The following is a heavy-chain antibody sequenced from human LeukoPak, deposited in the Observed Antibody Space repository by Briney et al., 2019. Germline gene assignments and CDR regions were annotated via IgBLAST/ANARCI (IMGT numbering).Heavy chain of an antibody. CDR2: IYYSGST. CDR3: ARESGADYNSYYYYGMDV. D-gene: IGHD4-11*01. J-gene: IGHJ6*02. CDR1: GGSISSYY. V-gene: IGHV4-59*01. Sequence: SETLSLTCTVSGGSISSYYWSWIRQPPGKGLEWIGYIYYSGSTNYNPSLKSRVTISVDTSKNQFSLKLSSVTAADTAVYYCARESGADYNSYYYYGMDVWGQGTTVTVSS.